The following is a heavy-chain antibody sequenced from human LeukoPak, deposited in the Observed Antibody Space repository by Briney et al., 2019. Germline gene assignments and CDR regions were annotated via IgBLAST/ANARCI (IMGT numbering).Heavy chain of an antibody. CDR1: GFSLSTSGVG. V-gene: IGHV2-5*01. J-gene: IGHJ5*02. CDR2: IYWNDDK. D-gene: IGHD2-2*01. Sequence: SGPTLVKPTQTLTLTCTFSGFSLSTSGVGVGWIRQPPGKALEWLALIYWNDDKRYSPSLKSRLTITKDTSKNQVVLTMTNMDPVDTATYYCAHSRLPDGVVVPAAVGRNWFDPWGQGTLVTVSS. CDR3: AHSRLPDGVVVPAAVGRNWFDP.